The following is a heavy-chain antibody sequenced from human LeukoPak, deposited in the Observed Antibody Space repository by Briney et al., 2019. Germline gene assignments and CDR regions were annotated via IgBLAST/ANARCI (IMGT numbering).Heavy chain of an antibody. V-gene: IGHV1-18*01. CDR3: AREAAGQANRDFFDS. J-gene: IGHJ4*02. Sequence: ASVKVSCKASGFTFTSYGISWVRQAPGQGLEGLGWISAYNGKTNSAQKFQGRVTMTTVTSASTAYMELRSLTSDDTAMYYCAREAAGQANRDFFDSWGQGTLVTVSS. CDR1: GFTFTSYG. D-gene: IGHD1-14*01. CDR2: ISAYNGKT.